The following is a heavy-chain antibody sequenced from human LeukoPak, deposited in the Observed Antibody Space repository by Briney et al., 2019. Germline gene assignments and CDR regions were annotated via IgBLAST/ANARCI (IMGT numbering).Heavy chain of an antibody. V-gene: IGHV4-39*01. CDR1: VDSISSTNYY. CDR2: IYYSGST. J-gene: IGHJ4*02. D-gene: IGHD4-23*01. Sequence: SETLSLTSTFSVDSISSTNYYWGWLRPPRRERLEFIRSIYYSGSTYYNPSLKSRVTISVDTSKNQFSLKLSSVTAADTAVYYCASSYGGTPLAYWGQGNLVTVSS. CDR3: ASSYGGTPLAY.